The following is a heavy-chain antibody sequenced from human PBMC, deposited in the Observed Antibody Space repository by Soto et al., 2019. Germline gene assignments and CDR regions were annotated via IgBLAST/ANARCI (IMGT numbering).Heavy chain of an antibody. J-gene: IGHJ4*02. Sequence: GGSLRLSCAASGFTFSTFAMNWVRQPPGKGLEWVSTISGSGGGAYYADSVKGRFTISRDNSKNTLYLQMNSLRGEDTAVYYCAKEGASSWYFFDYWGQGTLVTVSS. CDR1: GFTFSTFA. CDR3: AKEGASSWYFFDY. V-gene: IGHV3-23*01. CDR2: ISGSGGGA. D-gene: IGHD6-13*01.